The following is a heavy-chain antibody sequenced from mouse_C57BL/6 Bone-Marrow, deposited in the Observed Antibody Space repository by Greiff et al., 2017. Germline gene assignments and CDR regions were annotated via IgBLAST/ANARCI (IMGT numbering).Heavy chain of an antibody. CDR2: ISNGGGST. V-gene: IGHV5-12*01. Sequence: EVKLMESGGGLVQPGGSLKLSCAASGFTFSDYYMYWVRQTPEKRLEWVAYISNGGGSTYYPDTVKGRFTISRDNAKNTLYLQMSRLKSEDTAMYYCARHFAYWGQGTLVTVSA. J-gene: IGHJ3*01. CDR1: GFTFSDYY. CDR3: ARHFAY.